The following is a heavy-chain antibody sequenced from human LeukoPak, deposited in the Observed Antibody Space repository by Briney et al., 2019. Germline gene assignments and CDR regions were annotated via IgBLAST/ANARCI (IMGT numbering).Heavy chain of an antibody. CDR1: GFTFSSYG. V-gene: IGHV3-33*01. J-gene: IGHJ4*02. CDR3: AREDYGSGSYYNVFYFDY. D-gene: IGHD3-10*01. CDR2: IWYDGSNK. Sequence: ARSLRLSCAASGFTFSSYGMHWVRQAPGKGLEWVAVIWYDGSNKYYADPVKGRFTISRDNSKNTLYLQMNSLRAEDTAVYYCAREDYGSGSYYNVFYFDYWGQGTLVTVSS.